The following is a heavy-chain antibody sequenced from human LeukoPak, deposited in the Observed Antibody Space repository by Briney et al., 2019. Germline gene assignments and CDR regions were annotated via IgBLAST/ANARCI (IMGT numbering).Heavy chain of an antibody. CDR3: AKAACTTSCYHNC. Sequence: GASLRLSCAASGFTFSTYAMSWVRQAPGKGLEWVSTISGTDGSTYYADSVKGRFTISRDNSKNTLYLQMSSLRAEDTAVYYCAKAACTTSCYHNCWGQGTLVTVSS. V-gene: IGHV3-23*01. CDR2: ISGTDGST. J-gene: IGHJ4*02. CDR1: GFTFSTYA. D-gene: IGHD2-2*01.